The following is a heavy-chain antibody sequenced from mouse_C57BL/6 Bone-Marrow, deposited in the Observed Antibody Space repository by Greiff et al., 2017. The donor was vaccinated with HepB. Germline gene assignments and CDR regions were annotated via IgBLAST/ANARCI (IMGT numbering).Heavy chain of an antibody. J-gene: IGHJ4*01. CDR2: IYPGDGDT. CDR1: GYAFSSYW. V-gene: IGHV1-80*01. Sequence: VHLVESGAELVKPGASVKISCKASGYAFSSYWMNWVKQRPGKGLEWIGQIYPGDGDTNYNGKFKGKATLTADKSSSTAYMQLSSLTSEDSAVYFCARRRGWLEYYAMDYWGQGTSVTVSS. D-gene: IGHD2-3*01. CDR3: ARRRGWLEYYAMDY.